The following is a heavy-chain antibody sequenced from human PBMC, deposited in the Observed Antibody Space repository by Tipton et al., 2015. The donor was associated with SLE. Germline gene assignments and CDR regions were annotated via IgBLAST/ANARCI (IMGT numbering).Heavy chain of an antibody. D-gene: IGHD1-14*01. V-gene: IGHV3-7*01. CDR1: GFTFSSYW. J-gene: IGHJ5*02. Sequence: QLVQSGGALVQPGGSLRLSCAGSGFTFSSYWMSWVRQAPGQGLEWVANIKQDGSEKYYVDSVKGRFTISRDNTKNSLYLQMNSLRAEDTAVYYCARDRTGLLQKPNWFDPWGQGTLVTVSS. CDR3: ARDRTGLLQKPNWFDP. CDR2: IKQDGSEK.